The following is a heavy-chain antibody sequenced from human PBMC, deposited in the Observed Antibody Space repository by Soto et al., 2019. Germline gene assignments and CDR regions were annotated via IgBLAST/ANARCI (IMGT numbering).Heavy chain of an antibody. D-gene: IGHD3-10*01. J-gene: IGHJ3*02. V-gene: IGHV5-10-1*01. Sequence: EVQLVQSGAEVKKPGESLMISCKGSGYSFTSYWISWVRQMPGKGLEWMGRIDPSDSYTNYSPSFQGHVTISADKSISTAYLQWSSLKASDTAMYYCARRTLYYGSGSYYHDAFDIWGQGTMVTVSS. CDR3: ARRTLYYGSGSYYHDAFDI. CDR2: IDPSDSYT. CDR1: GYSFTSYW.